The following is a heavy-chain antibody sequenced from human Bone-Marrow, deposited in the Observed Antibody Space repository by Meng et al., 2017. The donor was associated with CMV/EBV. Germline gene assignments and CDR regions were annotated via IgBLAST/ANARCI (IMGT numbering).Heavy chain of an antibody. J-gene: IGHJ4*02. V-gene: IGHV3-21*01. D-gene: IGHD4/OR15-4a*01. CDR3: ARDLTS. CDR2: ISSSSSYI. CDR1: GFTFSSYS. Sequence: GESLKISCAASGFTFSSYSMNWVRQAPGKGLEWVSSISSSSSYIYYADSVKGRFTISRDNSKNTLYLQINSLRAEDTAVYYCARDLTSWGQGTLVTVSS.